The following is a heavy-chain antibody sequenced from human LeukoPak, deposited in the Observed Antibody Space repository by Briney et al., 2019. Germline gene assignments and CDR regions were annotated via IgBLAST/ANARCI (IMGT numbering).Heavy chain of an antibody. CDR1: GFTFSSYS. J-gene: IGHJ5*02. CDR2: ISSSSNFI. Sequence: GGSLRLSCAASGFTFSSYSMNWVRQAPGKGLEWVSSISSSSNFIYYADSVKGRFTISRDNAKNSLYLQMNSLRAEDTAVYYCARGAAFDPWGQGTLVTVSS. V-gene: IGHV3-21*04. CDR3: ARGAAFDP.